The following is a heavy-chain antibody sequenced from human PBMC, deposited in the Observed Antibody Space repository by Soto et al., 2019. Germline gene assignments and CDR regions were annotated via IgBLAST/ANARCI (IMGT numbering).Heavy chain of an antibody. CDR2: IYWDDDK. Sequence: QITLKESGPPLVKPTQTLTLTCTFSGFSLSTSGVGVGWIRQPPAKALEWLALIYWDDDKRYSPSLNSRLTITKDTSKNQVVLTMTNMDPVDTATYYCAHRSSSWPNDAFDIWGQGTMVTVSS. D-gene: IGHD6-13*01. J-gene: IGHJ3*02. CDR1: GFSLSTSGVG. V-gene: IGHV2-5*02. CDR3: AHRSSSWPNDAFDI.